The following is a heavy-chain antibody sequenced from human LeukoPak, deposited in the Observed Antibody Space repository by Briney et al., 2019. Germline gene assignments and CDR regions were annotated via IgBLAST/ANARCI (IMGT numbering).Heavy chain of an antibody. Sequence: GGSLRLSCSASGFTFSDHYMSWISQAPGKGLEWVSYISSSGSTIYYADSVKGRFTVSRDNAKNSLYLQMNSLRSEDTAMYYCASHSSGWYISWGQGTLVTVSS. V-gene: IGHV3-11*01. CDR2: ISSSGSTI. CDR1: GFTFSDHY. J-gene: IGHJ4*02. CDR3: ASHSSGWYIS. D-gene: IGHD6-19*01.